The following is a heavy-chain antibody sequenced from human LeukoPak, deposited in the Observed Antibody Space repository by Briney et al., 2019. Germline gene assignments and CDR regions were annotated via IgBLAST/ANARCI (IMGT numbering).Heavy chain of an antibody. CDR1: GFTFSSYE. CDR3: AKDLSYGYNYYYYMDV. Sequence: GGSLRLSCAASGFTFSSYEMDWVRQAPGKGLEWVSYISSSGSTIYYADSVKGRFTISRDNSKNTLYLQMNSLRAEDTAVYYCAKDLSYGYNYYYYMDVWGKGTTVTVSS. CDR2: ISSSGSTI. J-gene: IGHJ6*03. V-gene: IGHV3-48*03. D-gene: IGHD5-18*01.